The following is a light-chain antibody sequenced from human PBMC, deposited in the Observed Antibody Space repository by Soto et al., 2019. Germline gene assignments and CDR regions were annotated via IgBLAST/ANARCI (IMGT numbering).Light chain of an antibody. J-gene: IGKJ5*01. CDR3: QQRSNWPIT. V-gene: IGKV3-11*01. CDR1: QSVSSY. Sequence: EIVLTPYPATLSSSCWDIVTLPCRASQSVSSYFAWYQQKPGQAPRLLIYDASNRATGIPARFSGSGSGTDFTLTISSLEPEDFAVYYCQQRSNWPITFGQGTRLEIK. CDR2: DAS.